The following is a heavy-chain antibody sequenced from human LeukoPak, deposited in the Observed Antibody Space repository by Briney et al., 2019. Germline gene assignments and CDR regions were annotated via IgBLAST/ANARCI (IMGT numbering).Heavy chain of an antibody. Sequence: GGSLPPSCSASGFTFNNYVMHWVRQAPGKGLEYVSATSPNGDTTYYTDSVKGRFTISRDNSKNTLSLQMSSLRAEDTAVYYCVKDWSRDWTGHWFDSWGQGTLVTVSS. CDR3: VKDWSRDWTGHWFDS. CDR1: GFTFNNYV. V-gene: IGHV3-64D*09. D-gene: IGHD2-21*02. J-gene: IGHJ5*01. CDR2: TSPNGDTT.